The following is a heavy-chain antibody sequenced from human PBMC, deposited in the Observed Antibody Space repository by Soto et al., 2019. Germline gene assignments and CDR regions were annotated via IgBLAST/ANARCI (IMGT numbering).Heavy chain of an antibody. CDR3: ARDWGSGYVVTPLGT. V-gene: IGHV1-3*01. Sequence: ASVKVSCKASGYSFTTYAMHWVRQAPGQRLEWMGCINAGNGNTKYSQRFQDRVTITRDTSASTAYMELSSLRSEDTAVYYCARDWGSGYVVTPLGTWGQGTLVTVSS. CDR2: INAGNGNT. J-gene: IGHJ5*02. CDR1: GYSFTTYA. D-gene: IGHD3-3*01.